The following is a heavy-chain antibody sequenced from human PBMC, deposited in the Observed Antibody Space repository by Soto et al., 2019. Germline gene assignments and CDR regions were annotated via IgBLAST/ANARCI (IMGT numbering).Heavy chain of an antibody. J-gene: IGHJ4*02. CDR2: IGASTNP. Sequence: GGSLRLSYAASGLTFSDYAMSWVRQTPGKGLQWVSTIGASTNPYYPDSVKGRFTISRDNSKNTLYLQMNSLRAEDTAVYYCAKRAVVGAARYFDYWGLGTLVTVSS. CDR1: GLTFSDYA. V-gene: IGHV3-23*01. CDR3: AKRAVVGAARYFDY. D-gene: IGHD2-15*01.